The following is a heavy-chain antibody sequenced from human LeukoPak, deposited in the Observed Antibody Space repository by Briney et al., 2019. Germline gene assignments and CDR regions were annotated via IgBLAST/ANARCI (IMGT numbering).Heavy chain of an antibody. Sequence: GGSLRLSCAASGFTVSSNYMSWVRQAPGKGLEWVSVIYSGGSTYYADSVKGRFTISRDNSKSTLYIQMNSLRAEDTAAYYCARAKPKNMVRGLIMRRESRYYFDYWGQGTLVTVSS. V-gene: IGHV3-53*01. CDR2: IYSGGST. J-gene: IGHJ4*02. CDR3: ARAKPKNMVRGLIMRRESRYYFDY. D-gene: IGHD3-10*01. CDR1: GFTVSSNY.